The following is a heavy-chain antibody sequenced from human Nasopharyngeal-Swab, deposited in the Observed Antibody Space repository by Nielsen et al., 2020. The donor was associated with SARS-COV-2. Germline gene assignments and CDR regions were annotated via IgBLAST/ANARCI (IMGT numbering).Heavy chain of an antibody. Sequence: GESLKISCAVSGLTVSSTYMSWVRQAPGKGLEWVSVTEIGGTTHYADSVKGRFTISRDNSKNTLYLQMNSLRAEDTAVYYCAKGSYSGYDYPFDYWGQGTLVTVSS. CDR3: AKGSYSGYDYPFDY. CDR1: GLTVSSTY. J-gene: IGHJ4*02. V-gene: IGHV3-53*01. D-gene: IGHD5-12*01. CDR2: TEIGGTT.